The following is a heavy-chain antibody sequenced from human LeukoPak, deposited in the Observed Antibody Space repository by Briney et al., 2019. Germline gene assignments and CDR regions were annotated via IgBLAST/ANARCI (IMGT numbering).Heavy chain of an antibody. J-gene: IGHJ3*02. D-gene: IGHD4-17*01. Sequence: ASVKVSFKSSGYVFTSDDFNWVRHPTGQGHEWKGWMNPNSGNTGYAEKFKGRVSMTRNTSISTAYMELSSLRSEDTAVYYCARAYGPNSYGYAFDSWGQGTMVTVST. CDR1: GYVFTSDD. V-gene: IGHV1-8*01. CDR2: MNPNSGNT. CDR3: ARAYGPNSYGYAFDS.